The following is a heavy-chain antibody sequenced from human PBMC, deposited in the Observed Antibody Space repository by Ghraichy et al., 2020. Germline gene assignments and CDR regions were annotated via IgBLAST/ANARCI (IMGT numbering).Heavy chain of an antibody. J-gene: IGHJ5*02. V-gene: IGHV4-34*01. CDR3: ARRGIWSGYYTKWFDP. CDR1: GGSFSGYY. Sequence: SETLSLTCAVYGGSFSGYYWSWIRQPPGKGLEWIGEINHSGSTNYNPSLKSRVTISVDTSKNQFSLKLSSVTAADTAVYYCARRGIWSGYYTKWFDPWGQGTLVTVSS. CDR2: INHSGST. D-gene: IGHD3-3*01.